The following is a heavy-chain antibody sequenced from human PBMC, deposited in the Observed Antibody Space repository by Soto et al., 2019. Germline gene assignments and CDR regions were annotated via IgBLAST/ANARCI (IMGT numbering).Heavy chain of an antibody. CDR2: ISSSSSYI. J-gene: IGHJ6*02. Sequence: GGSLRLSCAASGFTFSSYSMNWVRQAPGKGLEWVSSISSSSSYIYYADSVKGRFTISRDNAKNSLYLQINSLRAEDTAVYYCARDSYDILTGYSIMGYYYYGMDVWGQGTTVTVSS. D-gene: IGHD3-9*01. CDR3: ARDSYDILTGYSIMGYYYYGMDV. V-gene: IGHV3-21*01. CDR1: GFTFSSYS.